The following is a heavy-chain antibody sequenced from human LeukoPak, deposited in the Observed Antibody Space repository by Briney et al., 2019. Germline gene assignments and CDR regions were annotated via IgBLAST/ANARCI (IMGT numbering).Heavy chain of an antibody. Sequence: PSETLFLTCTVSGGSISSYYWSWIRQPPGKGLEWIGYIYYSGSTNYNPSLKSRVTISVDTPKNQFSLKLSSVTAADTAVYYCARDRSRKYSSSWYYYYGMDVWGQGTTVTVSS. J-gene: IGHJ6*02. D-gene: IGHD6-13*01. CDR1: GGSISSYY. CDR3: ARDRSRKYSSSWYYYYGMDV. V-gene: IGHV4-59*01. CDR2: IYYSGST.